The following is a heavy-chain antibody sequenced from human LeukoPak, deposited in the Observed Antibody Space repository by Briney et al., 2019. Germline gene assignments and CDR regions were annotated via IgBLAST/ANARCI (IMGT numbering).Heavy chain of an antibody. D-gene: IGHD6-19*01. V-gene: IGHV4-4*02. CDR1: GGSISSNNW. CDR3: ARGVRIAVAAPHLNY. Sequence: SETLSLTCAVSGGSISSNNWWGWVRQPPGKGLEWIGEIYHSGSPNYNPSLKSRVTISVDKSRNQFSLNLSSVTAADTAVYFCARGVRIAVAAPHLNYWGQGTLVTVSS. J-gene: IGHJ4*02. CDR2: IYHSGSP.